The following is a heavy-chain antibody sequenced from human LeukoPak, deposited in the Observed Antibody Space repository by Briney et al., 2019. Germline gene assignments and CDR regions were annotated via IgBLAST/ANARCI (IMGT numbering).Heavy chain of an antibody. Sequence: GGSLRLSCAASGFTFSSYRMNWVRQAPGKGLEWVSGISWNSGSIGYADSVKGQFTISRDNAKNSLYLQMNSLRAEDTALYYCAKGDSSGYYFPVDYWGQGTLVTVSS. D-gene: IGHD3-22*01. J-gene: IGHJ4*02. CDR2: ISWNSGSI. V-gene: IGHV3-9*01. CDR1: GFTFSSYR. CDR3: AKGDSSGYYFPVDY.